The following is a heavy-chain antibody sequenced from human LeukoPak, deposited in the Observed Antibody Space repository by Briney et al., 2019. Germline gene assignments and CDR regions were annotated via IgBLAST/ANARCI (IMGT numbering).Heavy chain of an antibody. J-gene: IGHJ4*02. CDR1: DGSFSGYY. D-gene: IGHD2-2*01. Sequence: PSETLSLTCAVYDGSFSGYYWSWIRQPPGKGLEWIGEINHSGSTNYNPSLKSRVTISVDTSKNQFSLKLSSVTAADTAVYYCARRGYCSSTSCKNGRGGFDYWGQGTLVTVSS. V-gene: IGHV4-34*01. CDR2: INHSGST. CDR3: ARRGYCSSTSCKNGRGGFDY.